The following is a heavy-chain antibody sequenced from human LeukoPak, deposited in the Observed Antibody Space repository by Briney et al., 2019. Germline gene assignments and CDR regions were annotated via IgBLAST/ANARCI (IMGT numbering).Heavy chain of an antibody. V-gene: IGHV3-30*18. CDR3: AKASDYVWGSYR. Sequence: GGSLRLSCAASGFTFSSYGMHWVRQAPGKGLEWVAVISYDGSNKYYADSVKGRFTISGDNSKNTLYLQMNSLRAEDTAVYYCAKASDYVWGSYRWGQGTLVTVSS. CDR1: GFTFSSYG. CDR2: ISYDGSNK. D-gene: IGHD3-16*02. J-gene: IGHJ4*02.